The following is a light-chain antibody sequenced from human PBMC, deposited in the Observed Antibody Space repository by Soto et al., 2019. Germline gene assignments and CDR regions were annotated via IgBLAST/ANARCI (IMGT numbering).Light chain of an antibody. CDR3: SSYTSSSTVV. CDR1: SSDVGTYNY. CDR2: EVS. J-gene: IGLJ2*01. Sequence: QSALTQPASVSGSPGQSITISCTGTSSDVGTYNYVSWYQQHPGKAPKLMIYEVSNRPSGVSNRFSGSKSANTASLTISGLQAEDEADYYCSSYTSSSTVVFGGGTQLTVL. V-gene: IGLV2-14*01.